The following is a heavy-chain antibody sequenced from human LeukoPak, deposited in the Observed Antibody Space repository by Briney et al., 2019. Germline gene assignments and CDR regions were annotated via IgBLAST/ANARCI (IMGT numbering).Heavy chain of an antibody. CDR2: IYYSGRT. V-gene: IGHV4-59*08. CDR1: GGSITNYY. J-gene: IGHJ4*02. D-gene: IGHD1-26*01. Sequence: SETLSLTCTVSGGSITNYYWSWIRQPPGKGLEWIGYIYYSGRTNYNPSLKSRVTISVDTSKSHFSLKLNSVTAADTAVYYCARRPIVGATTGFDYWGQGTLVTVSS. CDR3: ARRPIVGATTGFDY.